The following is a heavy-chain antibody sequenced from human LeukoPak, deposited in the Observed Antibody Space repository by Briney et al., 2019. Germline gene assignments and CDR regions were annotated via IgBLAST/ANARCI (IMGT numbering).Heavy chain of an antibody. CDR1: GFTFSSYT. Sequence: GGSLRLSCAASGFTFSSYTMNWVRQAPGKGLEWVSSISTSSIYIYYADSVKGRFTISRDNAKNSLYLQMNSLRAEDTAVYYCARRGSGYTEPIDYWGQGTLVTVSS. V-gene: IGHV3-21*01. J-gene: IGHJ4*02. D-gene: IGHD5-12*01. CDR2: ISTSSIYI. CDR3: ARRGSGYTEPIDY.